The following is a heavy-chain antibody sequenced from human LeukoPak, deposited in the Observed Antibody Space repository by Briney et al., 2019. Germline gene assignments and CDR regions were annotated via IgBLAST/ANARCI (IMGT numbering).Heavy chain of an antibody. J-gene: IGHJ4*02. CDR3: ARAGYTAMATRFDY. CDR2: ISSSSSTI. D-gene: IGHD5-18*01. CDR1: GFTFSSYS. V-gene: IGHV3-48*01. Sequence: PTGGSLRLSCAASGFTFSSYSMNWVRQAPGKGLEWVSYISSSSSTIYYADSVKGRFTISRDNAKNSLYLQMNSLRAEDTAVYYCARAGYTAMATRFDYWGQGTLVTVSS.